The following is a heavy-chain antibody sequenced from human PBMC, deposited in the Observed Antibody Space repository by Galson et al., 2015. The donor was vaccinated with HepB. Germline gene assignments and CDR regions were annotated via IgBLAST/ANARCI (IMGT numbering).Heavy chain of an antibody. J-gene: IGHJ3*02. CDR3: ARMADSSGYLDAFDI. CDR2: IDWDDDK. Sequence: PALVKPTQTLTLTCTFSGFSLSTSGMRVSWIRQPPGKALEWLARIDWDDDKFYSTSLKTRLTISKDTSKNQVVLTMTNMDPVDTATYYCARMADSSGYLDAFDIWGQGTMVTVSS. V-gene: IGHV2-70*04. D-gene: IGHD3-22*01. CDR1: GFSLSTSGMR.